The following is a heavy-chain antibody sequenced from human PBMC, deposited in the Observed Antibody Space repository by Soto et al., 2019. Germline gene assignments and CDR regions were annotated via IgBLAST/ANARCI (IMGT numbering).Heavy chain of an antibody. CDR2: IIPIFGTG. D-gene: IGHD3-10*01. CDR3: ARGARAPRITMVRGSPFDWFDP. CDR1: GGTFSSYA. J-gene: IGHJ5*02. Sequence: QVQLVQSGAEVKKPGSSVKVSCKASGGTFSSYAISWVRQAPGQGLEWMGGIIPIFGTGNYAQKFQGRVTITADEPTSTAYTELSSLRSEDTAVYYCARGARAPRITMVRGSPFDWFDPWGQGTLVTVSS. V-gene: IGHV1-69*01.